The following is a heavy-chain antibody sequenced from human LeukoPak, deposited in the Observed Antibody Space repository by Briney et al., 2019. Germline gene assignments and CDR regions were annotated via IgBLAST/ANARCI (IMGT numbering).Heavy chain of an antibody. V-gene: IGHV3-23*01. Sequence: GGSLRLSCAASGFTFSSYAMSWVRRAPGKGLEWVSAIGTSGDSTYYADSVKGRFTISRDNSKNTLYLQMNSLRDEDTAIYYCATYSTGFDIWGQGTVVTVSS. CDR3: ATYSTGFDI. D-gene: IGHD6-19*01. CDR2: IGTSGDST. CDR1: GFTFSSYA. J-gene: IGHJ3*02.